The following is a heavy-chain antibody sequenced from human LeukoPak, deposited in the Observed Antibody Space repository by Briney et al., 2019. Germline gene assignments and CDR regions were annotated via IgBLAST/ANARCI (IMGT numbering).Heavy chain of an antibody. CDR2: INPNSGGT. V-gene: IGHV1-2*02. CDR3: ARPGGYGSGSYYNGVDY. Sequence: ASVKVSCKASGYTLTGYYMHWVRQAPGQGLEWMGWINPNSGGTNYAQKFQGRVTMTRDTSISTAYMELSRLRSDDTAVYYCARPGGYGSGSYYNGVDYWGQGTLVTVSS. J-gene: IGHJ4*02. CDR1: GYTLTGYY. D-gene: IGHD3-10*01.